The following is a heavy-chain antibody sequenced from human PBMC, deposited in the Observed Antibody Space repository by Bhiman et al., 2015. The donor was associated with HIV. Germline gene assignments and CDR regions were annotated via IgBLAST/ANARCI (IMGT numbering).Heavy chain of an antibody. D-gene: IGHD5-24*01. Sequence: VQLVESGGGVVQPGRSLRLSCAASGFTFSSYVMHWVRQAPGKGLEWVSSISGSSSYIYYADSMKGRFNTSRDNAKNSLYLQMTSLRAEDTAVYYCARGAPDGYTYLNYWGQGTLVTVSS. CDR2: ISGSSSYI. J-gene: IGHJ4*02. CDR3: ARGAPDGYTYLNY. V-gene: IGHV3-21*01. CDR1: GFTFSSYV.